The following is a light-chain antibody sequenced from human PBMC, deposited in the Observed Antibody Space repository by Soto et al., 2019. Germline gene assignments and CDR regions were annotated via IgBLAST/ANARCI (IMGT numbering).Light chain of an antibody. CDR1: QSVSNSF. V-gene: IGKV3-20*01. CDR2: GAS. J-gene: IGKJ2*01. Sequence: EIVLTQSPGTLSLSPGERATLSCRASQSVSNSFLAWYQQKPGQAPRLLIYGASNRATGIPDRFSGSGSGTDFTLTISRLEPEDFAVYYCQQYGSSPPYTFGQGTILEI. CDR3: QQYGSSPPYT.